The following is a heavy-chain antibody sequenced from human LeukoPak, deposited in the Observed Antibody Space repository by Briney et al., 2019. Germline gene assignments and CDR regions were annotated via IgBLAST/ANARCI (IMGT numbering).Heavy chain of an antibody. CDR1: GFDLSTYE. V-gene: IGHV3-48*03. D-gene: IGHD1-7*01. J-gene: IGHJ5*02. CDR2: ISSTGTTI. Sequence: GGSLRLSCAASGFDLSTYEMNWVRQAPGKGLEWVSYISSTGTTIYYSDSVKGRFTISRDNAKNSLHLQMNSLRAEDTAVYYCARGGRTTGFFDPWGQGTLVTVSS. CDR3: ARGGRTTGFFDP.